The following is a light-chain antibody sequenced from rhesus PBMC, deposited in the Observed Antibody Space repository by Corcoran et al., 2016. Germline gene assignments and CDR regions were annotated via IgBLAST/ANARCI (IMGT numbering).Light chain of an antibody. Sequence: DIQMTQSPSSLSASVGDRVTITCRASENVDNYLHWYQQKPGKAPKLQFYASSPLQSGVPSRFSGSGSGTDYTFTIGSLHPEDVATYYCQHSFGTPFTFGPGTKLDIK. J-gene: IGKJ3*01. CDR2: ASS. V-gene: IGKV1-74*01. CDR1: ENVDNY. CDR3: QHSFGTPFT.